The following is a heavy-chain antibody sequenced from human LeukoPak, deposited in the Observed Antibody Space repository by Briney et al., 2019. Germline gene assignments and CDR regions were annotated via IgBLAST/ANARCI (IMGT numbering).Heavy chain of an antibody. CDR1: GFTFSSYA. CDR3: AKAIYFDWLFGPLYFDY. J-gene: IGHJ4*02. V-gene: IGHV3-23*01. Sequence: GGSLRLSCAASGFTFSSYAMSWVRQAPGKGLEWVSAIGGSGGSTYYADSVKGRFTISRDNSKNTLYLQMNSLRAEDTAVYYCAKAIYFDWLFGPLYFDYWGQGTLVTVSS. CDR2: IGGSGGST. D-gene: IGHD3-9*01.